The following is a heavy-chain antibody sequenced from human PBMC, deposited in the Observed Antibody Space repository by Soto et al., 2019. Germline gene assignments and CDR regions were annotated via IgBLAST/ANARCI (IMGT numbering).Heavy chain of an antibody. CDR3: ARGRDYDSSGSPLGY. V-gene: IGHV3-33*01. J-gene: IGHJ4*02. Sequence: QVQLVESGGGVVQPGRSLRLSCAASGFTFSSYGMHWVRPAPGKGLEWVAVIWYDGSNKYYADSVKGGFTISRDNSKNTLYLEMNSVRAEDTAVYYCARGRDYDSSGSPLGYWGQGTLVTVSS. CDR2: IWYDGSNK. D-gene: IGHD3-22*01. CDR1: GFTFSSYG.